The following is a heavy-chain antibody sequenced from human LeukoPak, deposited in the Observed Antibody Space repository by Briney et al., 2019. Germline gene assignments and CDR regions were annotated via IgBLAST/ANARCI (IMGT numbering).Heavy chain of an antibody. J-gene: IGHJ4*02. Sequence: GGSLRLSCAASGFTFSSYAMSRVRQAPGKGLEWVSAISGSGGSTYYADSVKGRFTISRDKSKNTLYLQMNSLSTEDTAVYYCATRSYRLYFDYWGQGTRVTVSS. CDR3: ATRSYRLYFDY. D-gene: IGHD1-26*01. CDR2: ISGSGGST. CDR1: GFTFSSYA. V-gene: IGHV3-23*01.